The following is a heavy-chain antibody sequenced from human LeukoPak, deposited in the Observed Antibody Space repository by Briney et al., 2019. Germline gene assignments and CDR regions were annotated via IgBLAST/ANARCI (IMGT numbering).Heavy chain of an antibody. D-gene: IGHD3-22*01. J-gene: IGHJ4*02. CDR1: GFTFSSYA. CDR2: ISGSGGST. V-gene: IGHV3-23*01. CDR3: AKVSGGGKLIVVVITLFDY. Sequence: RGSLRLSCAASGFTFSSYAMSWVRQAPGKGPEWVSAISGSGGSTYYADSVKGRFTISRDNSKNTLYLQMNSLRAEDTAVYYCAKVSGGGKLIVVVITLFDYWGQGTLVTVSS.